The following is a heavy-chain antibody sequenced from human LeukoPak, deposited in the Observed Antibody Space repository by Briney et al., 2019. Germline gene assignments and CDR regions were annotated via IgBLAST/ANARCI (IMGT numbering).Heavy chain of an antibody. D-gene: IGHD2-15*01. CDR3: ARIGVVVAATVDY. CDR1: GGSFSGYY. V-gene: IGHV4-34*01. Sequence: PSETLSLTCAVYGGSFSGYYWSWIRQPPGKGLEWIGEINHSGSTNYNPSLKSRVTISVDTSKNQFSLKLSSVTAADTAVYYCARIGVVVAATVDYCGQGTLVTVSS. J-gene: IGHJ4*02. CDR2: INHSGST.